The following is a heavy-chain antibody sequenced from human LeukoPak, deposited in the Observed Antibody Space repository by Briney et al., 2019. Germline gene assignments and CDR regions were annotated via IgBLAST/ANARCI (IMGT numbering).Heavy chain of an antibody. Sequence: ASETLSLTCTVSGGSISSYYWSWIRQPPGKGLEWIGYIYYSGSTNYNPSLKSRVTISVDTSKNQFSLKLSSVTAADTAVYYCASGNPIDFWSGYGAFDIWGQGTMVTVSS. CDR3: ASGNPIDFWSGYGAFDI. CDR2: IYYSGST. CDR1: GGSISSYY. D-gene: IGHD3-3*01. V-gene: IGHV4-59*01. J-gene: IGHJ3*02.